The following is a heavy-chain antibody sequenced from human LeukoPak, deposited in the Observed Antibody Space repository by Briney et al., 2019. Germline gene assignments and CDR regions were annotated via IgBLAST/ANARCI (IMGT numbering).Heavy chain of an antibody. V-gene: IGHV4-61*02. CDR2: IYTSGST. J-gene: IGHJ4*02. CDR3: ARSGKYCSSTSCYRKFDY. Sequence: SQTLSLTCTVSGGSISSGSYYWSWIRQPAGKGLEWIGRIYTSGSTNYNPSLKSRVTISVDTSKNQFSLKLSSVTAADTAAYYCARSGKYCSSTSCYRKFDYWGQGTLVTVSS. D-gene: IGHD2-2*01. CDR1: GGSISSGSYY.